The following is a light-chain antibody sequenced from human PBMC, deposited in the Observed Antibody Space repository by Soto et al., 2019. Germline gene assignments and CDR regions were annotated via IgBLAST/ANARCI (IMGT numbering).Light chain of an antibody. Sequence: EIVMTQSPATLSVSPGERATLSCRASQSVSSNLAWYQQKPGQTPRLLIHGASTRATRIPARFSGSGSGTEFTHTISSLQSEDFAVYYCQQYNNWPLTFGGGTKVEIK. CDR3: QQYNNWPLT. CDR2: GAS. V-gene: IGKV3D-15*01. J-gene: IGKJ4*01. CDR1: QSVSSN.